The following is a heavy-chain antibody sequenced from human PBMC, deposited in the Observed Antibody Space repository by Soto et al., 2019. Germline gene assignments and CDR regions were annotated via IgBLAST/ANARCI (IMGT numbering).Heavy chain of an antibody. V-gene: IGHV1-18*01. CDR3: ARGSRGRGSHNFDF. Sequence: QVQLVQSGAEGKKPGASVKVSCKASGYTYINYGISWVRQAPGHGLEWVGWISSYNGDTKYAQKVQDRVTMSTDTSTTPAYMELRSLTSEDTAVYYCARGSRGRGSHNFDFWGQGTLVTVSS. D-gene: IGHD1-26*01. CDR2: ISSYNGDT. CDR1: GYTYINYG. J-gene: IGHJ4*02.